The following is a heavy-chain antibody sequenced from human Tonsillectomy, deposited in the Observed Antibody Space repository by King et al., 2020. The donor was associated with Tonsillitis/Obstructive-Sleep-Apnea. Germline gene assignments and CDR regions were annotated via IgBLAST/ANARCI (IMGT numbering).Heavy chain of an antibody. CDR2: ISYDGSNK. CDR3: ARGSGYYFWSGSYQTLDI. D-gene: IGHD3-3*01. CDR1: GFTFSSYA. Sequence: VQLVQSGGGVVQPGRSLRLSCAASGFTFSSYAMHWVRQAPGKGLEWVAVISYDGSNKYYADSVKGRFTISRDNSKNTLYLQMNSLRADDTAVYYCARGSGYYFWSGSYQTLDIWGQGTVVTVSS. J-gene: IGHJ3*02. V-gene: IGHV3-30*04.